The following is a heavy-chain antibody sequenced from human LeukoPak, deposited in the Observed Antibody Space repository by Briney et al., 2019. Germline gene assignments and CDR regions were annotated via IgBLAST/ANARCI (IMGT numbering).Heavy chain of an antibody. V-gene: IGHV6-1*01. CDR1: GDSVSNNIAT. J-gene: IGHJ5*02. CDR2: TYYRSTWYN. D-gene: IGHD2-2*01. Sequence: SQTLSLTCAISGDSVSNNIATWNWIRQSPSRGLEWLGRTYYRSTWYNDYAVSVRGRITVNPDTSKNQFSLHLNSVTPEDTAVYYCARRLTQYDCFDPWGQGILVTVSS. CDR3: ARRLTQYDCFDP.